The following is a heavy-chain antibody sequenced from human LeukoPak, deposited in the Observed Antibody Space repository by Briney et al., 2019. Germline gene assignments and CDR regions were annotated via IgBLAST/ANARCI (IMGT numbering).Heavy chain of an antibody. J-gene: IGHJ5*02. CDR3: ARDQGNGYYINWFDP. CDR1: GYTFTGYY. D-gene: IGHD3-22*01. V-gene: IGHV1-2*02. Sequence: ASVKVSCKASGYTFTGYYIHWVRQAPGQGLEWMGWINPNNGGTKLAQKFQGRVTMTTDTSISTAYMELNRLTSDDTAVYYCARDQGNGYYINWFDPWGQGTLVTVSS. CDR2: INPNNGGT.